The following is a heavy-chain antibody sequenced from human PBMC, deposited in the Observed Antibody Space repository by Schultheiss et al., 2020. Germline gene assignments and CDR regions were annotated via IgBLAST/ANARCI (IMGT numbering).Heavy chain of an antibody. D-gene: IGHD2-15*01. CDR2: INAGNGNT. CDR1: GYTFTTYA. J-gene: IGHJ6*03. CDR3: AKNPIFLGYCSGGSCSTLGHYYYYYMDV. V-gene: IGHV1-3*01. Sequence: ASVKVSCKASGYTFTTYAMHWVRQAPGQRLEWMGWINAGNGNTKYSQKFQGRVTITRDTSASTAYMEMSNLRSEDTAVYYCAKNPIFLGYCSGGSCSTLGHYYYYYMDVWGKGTTVTVSS.